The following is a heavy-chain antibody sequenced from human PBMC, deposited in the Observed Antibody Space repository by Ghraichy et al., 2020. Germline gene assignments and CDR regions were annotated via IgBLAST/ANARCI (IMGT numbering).Heavy chain of an antibody. J-gene: IGHJ6*02. V-gene: IGHV5-10-1*01. CDR3: ASQVDIAAAGYGMDV. CDR2: IDPSDSYT. CDR1: GYSFTSYW. D-gene: IGHD6-13*01. Sequence: GASLNISCKGSGYSFTSYWISWVRQMPGKGLEWMGRIDPSDSYTNYSPSFQGHVTISADKSISTAYLQWSSLKASDTAMYYCASQVDIAAAGYGMDVWGQGTTVTVSS.